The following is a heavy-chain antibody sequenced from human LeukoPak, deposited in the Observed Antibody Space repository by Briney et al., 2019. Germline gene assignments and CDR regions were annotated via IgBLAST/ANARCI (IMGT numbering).Heavy chain of an antibody. J-gene: IGHJ4*02. CDR2: IYYSGST. Sequence: SETLSLTCTVSGGSISSSSYYWGWIRQPPGKGLEWIGSIYYSGSTYYNPSLKSRVTISVDTSKNQFSLKLSSVTAADTAVYYCARHTKMRWLALPYYFDYWGQGTLVTVSS. V-gene: IGHV4-39*01. CDR3: ARHTKMRWLALPYYFDY. CDR1: GGSISSSSYY. D-gene: IGHD6-19*01.